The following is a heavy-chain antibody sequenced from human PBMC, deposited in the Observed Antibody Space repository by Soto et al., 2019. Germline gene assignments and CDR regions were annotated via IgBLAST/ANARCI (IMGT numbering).Heavy chain of an antibody. CDR2: ISYDGSNK. D-gene: IGHD3-10*01. CDR3: AKDSRAVRGVTFYYYYGMDV. CDR1: GFTVSSYG. Sequence: XESLRLSCASSGFTVSSYGKHWVRQAPGKGLEWVAVISYDGSNKYYADSVKGRFTISRDNSKNTLYLQMNSLRAEDTAVYYCAKDSRAVRGVTFYYYYGMDVWGQGTTVTVPS. V-gene: IGHV3-30*18. J-gene: IGHJ6*02.